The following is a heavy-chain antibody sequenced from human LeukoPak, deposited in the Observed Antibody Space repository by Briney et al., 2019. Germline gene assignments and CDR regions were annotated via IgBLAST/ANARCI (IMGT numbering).Heavy chain of an antibody. CDR3: ARDQYSSGGSFDY. CDR1: GYTFTSNA. D-gene: IGHD6-19*01. J-gene: IGHJ4*02. V-gene: IGHV7-4-1*02. Sequence: ASVKVSCKASGYTFTSNAMNWVRQAPGQGLEWMGWFTTNTGNPTYAQGFTGRFVFSLDTSVSTAYLQISSLKAEDTAVYYCARDQYSSGGSFDYWGQGTLVTVSS. CDR2: FTTNTGNP.